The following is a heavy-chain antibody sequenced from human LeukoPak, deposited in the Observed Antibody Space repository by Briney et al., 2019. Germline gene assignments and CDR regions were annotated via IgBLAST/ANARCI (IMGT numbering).Heavy chain of an antibody. CDR2: IKQDGSEK. D-gene: IGHD3-10*01. CDR1: GFTFSSYW. Sequence: GGSLRLSCAASGFTFSSYWMSWVRQAPGKGLEWVANIKQDGSEKYYVDSVKGRFTITRDNAKNSLYLQTNSLRAEDTAVYYCAREEGSGGYYHGMDVWGKGTTVTVSS. J-gene: IGHJ6*04. CDR3: AREEGSGGYYHGMDV. V-gene: IGHV3-7*03.